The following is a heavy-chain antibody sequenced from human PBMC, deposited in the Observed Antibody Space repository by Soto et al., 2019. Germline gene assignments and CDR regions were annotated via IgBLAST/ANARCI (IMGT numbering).Heavy chain of an antibody. V-gene: IGHV3-49*03. CDR1: GFSFGDYA. CDR3: SRDRAAILTSYYSDY. D-gene: IGHD3-9*01. J-gene: IGHJ4*02. CDR2: IRSKTYGATT. Sequence: EVQLVESGGGLVQPGRSLRLSCTASGFSFGDYAMSWFRQAPGKGLEWVGFIRSKTYGATTEYAASVKGRFTISRDDSKCIAHLQMDSLKTEDTAMYYCSRDRAAILTSYYSDYWGQGTLVTVSS.